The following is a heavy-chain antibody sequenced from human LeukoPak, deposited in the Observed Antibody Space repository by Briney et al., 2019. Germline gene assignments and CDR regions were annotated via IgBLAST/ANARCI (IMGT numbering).Heavy chain of an antibody. CDR2: VYPGDSHT. CDR1: GYTFNTYW. CDR3: ARLSGGSWANTEYFPD. Sequence: GESLKISCKASGYTFNTYWIGWVRQKPGKGLEWMAIVYPGDSHTRYSPSFQGHFTISADKTVTTAYLQWSRLEASDTAVYYCARLSGGSWANTEYFPDWGQGTLVIGSS. D-gene: IGHD7-27*01. J-gene: IGHJ1*01. V-gene: IGHV5-51*01.